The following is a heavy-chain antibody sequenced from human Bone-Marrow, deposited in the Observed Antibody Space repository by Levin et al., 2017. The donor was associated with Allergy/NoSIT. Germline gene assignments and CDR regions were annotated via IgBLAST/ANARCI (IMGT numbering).Heavy chain of an antibody. J-gene: IGHJ1*01. Sequence: GESLKISCAASGFTFFNAWMTWVRQAPGKGREWVGRIRSKFDGGTTDYAAPVKGRFTISRDDSKNTLFLQMNSLKTEDTAVYYCTPADSSNWDQAEYFQNWGQGTLVTVSS. D-gene: IGHD6-13*01. CDR1: GFTFFNAW. V-gene: IGHV3-15*01. CDR3: TPADSSNWDQAEYFQN. CDR2: IRSKFDGGTT.